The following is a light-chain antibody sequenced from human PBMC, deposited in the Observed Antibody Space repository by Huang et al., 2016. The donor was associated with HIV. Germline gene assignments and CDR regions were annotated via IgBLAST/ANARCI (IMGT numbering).Light chain of an antibody. V-gene: IGKV3-11*01. Sequence: EIALTQSPATLSLSPGERATLSCRARQNVWRDLAWYQHKPGQAPRLLVYDASNRATGIPARFSGSGSGTDFTLTIGSLDPADVAVYYCQQRRNWPWTFGQGTKVEIK. CDR2: DAS. CDR3: QQRRNWPWT. J-gene: IGKJ1*01. CDR1: QNVWRD.